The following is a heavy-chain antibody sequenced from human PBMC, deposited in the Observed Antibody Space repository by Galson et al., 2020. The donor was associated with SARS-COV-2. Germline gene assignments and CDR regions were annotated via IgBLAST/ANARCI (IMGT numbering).Heavy chain of an antibody. CDR1: GGSFRGSS. CDR2: ANHSERT. V-gene: IGHV4-34*01. D-gene: IGHD3-22*01. CDR3: SRADYFDSSDYYVSSFDY. Sequence: SETLYLTCAVYGGSFRGSSWNWIRQPPRKGLEWIGDANHSERTNYNPSLKSRVTISVDTSKNQFSLKLSSVTAADTAVYYCSRADYFDSSDYYVSSFDYWGQGTLVTVTS. J-gene: IGHJ4*02.